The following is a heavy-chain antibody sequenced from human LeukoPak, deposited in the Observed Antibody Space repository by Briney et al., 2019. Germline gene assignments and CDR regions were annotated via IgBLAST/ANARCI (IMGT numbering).Heavy chain of an antibody. D-gene: IGHD2-15*01. CDR2: ITGSGGSA. Sequence: PGGYLRLCCAASGFTFSNYAMSWVRQTPGKGLNWVSAITGSGGSAYYADSVKGRFTISRDNSKNTLYLQMNSLRAEDTAIYYCASRYCSGGSCYNRYYFDYWGQGTLVTVSS. J-gene: IGHJ4*02. V-gene: IGHV3-23*01. CDR3: ASRYCSGGSCYNRYYFDY. CDR1: GFTFSNYA.